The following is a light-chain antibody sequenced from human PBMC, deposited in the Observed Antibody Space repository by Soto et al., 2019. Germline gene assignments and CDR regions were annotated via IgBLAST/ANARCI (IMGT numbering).Light chain of an antibody. Sequence: VIWMTHSPSLLSXXXXXXXTXXXXMSQGISSYLAWYQQKPGKAPELLIYAASTLQSGVPSRFSGSGSGTDFTLTISCLQSEDFATYYCQQYYSFPWTFGQGTKVDI. V-gene: IGKV1D-8*01. CDR1: QGISSY. CDR2: AAS. J-gene: IGKJ1*01. CDR3: QQYYSFPWT.